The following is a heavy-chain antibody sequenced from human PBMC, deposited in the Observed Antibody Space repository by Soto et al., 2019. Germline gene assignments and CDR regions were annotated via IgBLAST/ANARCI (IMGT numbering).Heavy chain of an antibody. CDR2: IQSGGPT. CDR1: GFTVSSKY. CDR3: ARDDVLCDGGRCYGVPLDG. V-gene: IGHV3-66*01. Sequence: GVSLSLSCSASGFTVSSKYMSWVRRAHGKGLEWVSLIQSGGPTYYADSVKGRFTISRDTSENTLHLQMDSLRAEDTAVYYCARDDVLCDGGRCYGVPLDGWGKGTTVTVSA. D-gene: IGHD2-15*01. J-gene: IGHJ6*04.